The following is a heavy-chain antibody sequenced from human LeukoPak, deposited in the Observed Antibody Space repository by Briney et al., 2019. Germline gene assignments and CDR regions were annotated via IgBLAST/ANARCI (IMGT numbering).Heavy chain of an antibody. CDR1: GGSFSGYY. J-gene: IGHJ4*02. Sequence: SETLSLTCAVYGGSFSGYYWSWIRQPPGKGLEWIGEINHSGSTNYNPSLKSRVTISVDTSKNQFSLKLSSVTAADTAVYYCARERLRYYDSSGYIPYWGQGTLVTVSS. D-gene: IGHD3-22*01. CDR2: INHSGST. V-gene: IGHV4-34*01. CDR3: ARERLRYYDSSGYIPY.